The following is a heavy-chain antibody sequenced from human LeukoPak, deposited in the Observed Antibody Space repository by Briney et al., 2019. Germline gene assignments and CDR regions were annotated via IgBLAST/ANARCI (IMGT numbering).Heavy chain of an antibody. CDR1: GYTFSSYD. V-gene: IGHV1-8*01. CDR2: MNPNSGNT. CDR3: ARSDSSGYWGAFDI. D-gene: IGHD3-22*01. J-gene: IGHJ3*02. Sequence: ASVKVSCKASGYTFSSYDINWVRQATGQGLEWMGWMNPNSGNTGYAQKFQGRVTMTRNTSKSTAYMELSSLRSEDTAVYYCARSDSSGYWGAFDIWGQGTMVTVSS.